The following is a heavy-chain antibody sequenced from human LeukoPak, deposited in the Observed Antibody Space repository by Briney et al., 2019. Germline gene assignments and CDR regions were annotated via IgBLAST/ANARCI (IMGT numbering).Heavy chain of an antibody. CDR3: ARYDSGSYNWFDP. D-gene: IGHD1-26*01. J-gene: IGHJ5*02. CDR1: GYSFTSYW. Sequence: GESLKTSLKGSGYSFTSYWIGWVPQMPGKGLEWMGIIYPGDSDTRYSPSFQGQVTISADKSISTAYLQWSSLKASDTAMYYCARYDSGSYNWFDPWGQGTLVTVSS. CDR2: IYPGDSDT. V-gene: IGHV5-51*01.